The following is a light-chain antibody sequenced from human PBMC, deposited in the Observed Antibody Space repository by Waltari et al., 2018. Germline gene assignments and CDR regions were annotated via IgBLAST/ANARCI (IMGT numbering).Light chain of an antibody. Sequence: EIVLTQSPGTLSLSPGERATLSCRASQSVSRALAWYQQNPGQAPRLLIYGASNRATGIPDMFSGSGSGTYFSLIISRLEPEDFAVYYCQHYVSLPVTFGQGTKVEIK. CDR1: QSVSRA. J-gene: IGKJ1*01. CDR2: GAS. CDR3: QHYVSLPVT. V-gene: IGKV3-20*01.